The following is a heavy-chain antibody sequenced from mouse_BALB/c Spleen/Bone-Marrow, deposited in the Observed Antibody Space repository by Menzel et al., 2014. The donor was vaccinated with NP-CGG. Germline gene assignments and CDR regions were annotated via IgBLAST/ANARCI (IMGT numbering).Heavy chain of an antibody. V-gene: IGHV1-14*01. CDR2: INPYNDGT. Sequence: ESGPELVKPGASVKMSCKASGYTFTSYVMHWVKQKPGQGLEWIGYINPYNDGTKYNEKFKGKATLTSDKSSSTAYMELSSLTSEDSAVYYCARGGYYGYYAMDYWGQGTSVTVSS. J-gene: IGHJ4*01. CDR3: ARGGYYGYYAMDY. CDR1: GYTFTSYV. D-gene: IGHD1-2*01.